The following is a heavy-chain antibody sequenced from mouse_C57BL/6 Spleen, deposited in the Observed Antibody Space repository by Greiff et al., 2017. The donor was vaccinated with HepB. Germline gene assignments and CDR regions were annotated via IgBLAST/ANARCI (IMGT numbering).Heavy chain of an antibody. Sequence: VQLQQSGAELVKPGASVKLSCTASGFNIKGYYMHWVKQRTEQGLEWIGRIDPEDGETKYAAKFQGKATITADKSSNTAYLQLSSLTSEDTAIEYGARHDGSTFPLGYWGQGTPVTVSA. CDR1: GFNIKGYY. CDR3: ARHDGSTFPLGY. CDR2: IDPEDGET. D-gene: IGHD1-1*01. J-gene: IGHJ3*01. V-gene: IGHV14-2*01.